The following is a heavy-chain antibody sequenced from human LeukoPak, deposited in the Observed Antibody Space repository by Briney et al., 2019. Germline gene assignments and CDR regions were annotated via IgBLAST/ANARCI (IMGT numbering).Heavy chain of an antibody. Sequence: PGGSLRLSCAASGFTFDNYAMHWVRQAPGKGLEWVSGISWNSGSIGYADSVKGRFTISRDNAKNSLYLQMNSLRAEDTALYYCAKGVGRGYYYDSSGYDNWFDPWGQGTLVTVSS. D-gene: IGHD3-22*01. J-gene: IGHJ5*02. V-gene: IGHV3-9*01. CDR1: GFTFDNYA. CDR2: ISWNSGSI. CDR3: AKGVGRGYYYDSSGYDNWFDP.